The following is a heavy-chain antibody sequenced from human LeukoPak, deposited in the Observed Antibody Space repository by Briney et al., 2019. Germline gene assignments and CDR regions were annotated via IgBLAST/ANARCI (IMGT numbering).Heavy chain of an antibody. CDR3: ARGSDYGDYMDV. Sequence: ASVKVSCKASGYTFTGYYMHWVRQAPGQGLEWMGWINPNSGGTNYAQKFQGRVTMTRDTSIGTAYMELSGLRSDDTAVYYCARGSDYGDYMDVWGKGTTVTVSS. CDR1: GYTFTGYY. J-gene: IGHJ6*03. V-gene: IGHV1-2*02. CDR2: INPNSGGT. D-gene: IGHD4-17*01.